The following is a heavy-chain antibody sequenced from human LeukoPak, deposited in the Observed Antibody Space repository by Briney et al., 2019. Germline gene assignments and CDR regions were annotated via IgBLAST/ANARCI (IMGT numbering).Heavy chain of an antibody. D-gene: IGHD3-16*01. CDR1: GGSFSGYY. CDR2: IYYSGST. Sequence: SETLSLTCAVYGGSFSGYYWSWIRQHPGKGLEWIGYIYYSGSTYYNPSLKSRVTISVDTSKNQFSLKLSSVTAADTAVYYCARGSLSYDYVWGSSFDYWGQGTLVTVSS. J-gene: IGHJ4*02. CDR3: ARGSLSYDYVWGSSFDY. V-gene: IGHV4-31*11.